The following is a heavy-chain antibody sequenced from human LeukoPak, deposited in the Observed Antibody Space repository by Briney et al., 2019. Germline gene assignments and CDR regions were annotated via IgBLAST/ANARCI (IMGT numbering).Heavy chain of an antibody. V-gene: IGHV3-74*01. Sequence: AGGSLRLSCAASGFTFSSYWMHWVRQALGKGLGWVSRINSDGSSTSYADSVKGRFTISRDNAKNTLYLQMNSLRAEDTAVYYCAREYSLEVDYGGQGTLVTVSS. D-gene: IGHD1-26*01. CDR3: AREYSLEVDY. J-gene: IGHJ4*02. CDR2: INSDGSST. CDR1: GFTFSSYW.